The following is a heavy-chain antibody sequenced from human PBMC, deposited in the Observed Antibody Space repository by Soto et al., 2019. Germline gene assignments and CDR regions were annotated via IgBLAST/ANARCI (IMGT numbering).Heavy chain of an antibody. CDR2: IYYSGST. CDR3: ARPRKDIVVVPAATSDYYYYMDV. V-gene: IGHV4-61*07. D-gene: IGHD2-2*01. Sequence: KGPEGIGYIYYSGSTNYNPSLKSRVTISVDTSKNQFSLKLSSVTAADTAVYYCARPRKDIVVVPAATSDYYYYMDVRGKGTTVTVSS. J-gene: IGHJ6*03.